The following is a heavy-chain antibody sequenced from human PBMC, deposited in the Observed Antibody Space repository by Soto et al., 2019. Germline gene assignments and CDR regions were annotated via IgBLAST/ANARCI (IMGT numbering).Heavy chain of an antibody. V-gene: IGHV1-18*01. Sequence: QIQLVQSGAEVKKPGASVKVSCKASGYIFTSQGISWVRQAPGQGLEWMGWISTYNGNPNYAQKLQGRVTMTTNTSTTTACLELRSLTSDDTAVYYCARGRIRALDYWGQGTPVIVSS. CDR3: ARGRIRALDY. CDR2: ISTYNGNP. J-gene: IGHJ4*02. D-gene: IGHD3-10*01. CDR1: GYIFTSQG.